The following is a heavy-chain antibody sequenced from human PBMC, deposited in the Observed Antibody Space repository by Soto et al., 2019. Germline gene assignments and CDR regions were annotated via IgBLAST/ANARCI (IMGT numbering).Heavy chain of an antibody. V-gene: IGHV1-69*13. J-gene: IGHJ4*02. Sequence: SVKVSCKASGGTFSSYAISWVRQAPGQGLEWMGGIIPIFGTANYAQKFQGRVTITADESTSTAYMELSSLRPEDTAVYYCARIDYYDSSGYLGYFDYWGQGTLVTVSS. CDR1: GGTFSSYA. D-gene: IGHD3-22*01. CDR3: ARIDYYDSSGYLGYFDY. CDR2: IIPIFGTA.